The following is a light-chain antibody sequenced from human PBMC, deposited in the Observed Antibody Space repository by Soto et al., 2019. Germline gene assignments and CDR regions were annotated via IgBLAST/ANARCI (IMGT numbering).Light chain of an antibody. CDR3: QQYNTWPRP. CDR1: QSVSSN. CDR2: GAS. J-gene: IGKJ1*01. V-gene: IGKV3-15*01. Sequence: EIVMTQSPATLSVSPGERATLSCRASQSVSSNLAWYQQKPGQAPRLLIYGASTRATGIPARFSGSGSGTEFTLTISSLPYEDFAVYYCQQYNTWPRPFGQGTKVEIK.